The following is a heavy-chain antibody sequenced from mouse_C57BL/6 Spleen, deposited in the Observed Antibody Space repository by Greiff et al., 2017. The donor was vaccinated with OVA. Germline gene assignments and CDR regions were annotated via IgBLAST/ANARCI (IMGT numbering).Heavy chain of an antibody. J-gene: IGHJ3*01. Sequence: VQVVESGPELVKPGASVKISCKASGYAFSSSWMNWVKQRPGKGLEWIGRIYPGDGDTNYNGKFKGKATLTADKSSSTAYMQLSSLTSEDSAVYFCARGYYDYDSAWFAYWGQGTLVTVSA. CDR2: IYPGDGDT. CDR3: ARGYYDYDSAWFAY. V-gene: IGHV1-82*01. CDR1: GYAFSSSW. D-gene: IGHD2-4*01.